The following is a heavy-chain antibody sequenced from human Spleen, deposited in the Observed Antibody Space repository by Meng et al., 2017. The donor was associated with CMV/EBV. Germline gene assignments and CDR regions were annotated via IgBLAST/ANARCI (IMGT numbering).Heavy chain of an antibody. CDR3: ARDPQLLHYYGSGSYYGH. V-gene: IGHV3-23*01. Sequence: GESLKISCAASEFTFSSYAMSWVRQAPGRGLAWVSAITASGGSTYYADSVKGRFTVSRDNAKNSLYLQMNSLRAEDTAVYYCARDPQLLHYYGSGSYYGHWGQGTLVTVSS. D-gene: IGHD3-10*01. CDR2: ITASGGST. CDR1: EFTFSSYA. J-gene: IGHJ4*02.